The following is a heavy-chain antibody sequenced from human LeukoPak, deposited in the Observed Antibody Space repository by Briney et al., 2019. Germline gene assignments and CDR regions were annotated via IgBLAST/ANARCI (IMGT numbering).Heavy chain of an antibody. Sequence: SETLSLICNVSGDSVSSGYWSWIRQSPGKGLEWIGFIQDSGITDYNPSLKSRLYMSVDISKNQSSLNLRSVTAADTAVYYCAGRGHRYSRDWGQGILVTISS. CDR1: GDSVSSGY. D-gene: IGHD2-15*01. V-gene: IGHV4-4*09. CDR3: AGRGHRYSRD. J-gene: IGHJ1*01. CDR2: IQDSGIT.